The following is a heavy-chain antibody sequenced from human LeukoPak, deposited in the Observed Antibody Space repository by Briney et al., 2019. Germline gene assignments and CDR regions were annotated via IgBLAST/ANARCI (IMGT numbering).Heavy chain of an antibody. V-gene: IGHV4-39*01. D-gene: IGHD3-10*01. Sequence: SETLSPTCTVSGGSISSSSYYWGWIRQPPGKGLEWIGSIYYSGSTYYNPSLKNRVTTSVDTSKNQFSLKLSSVTAADTAVYYCASQPVLLWFGESIPFDYWGQGTLVTVSS. J-gene: IGHJ4*02. CDR1: GGSISSSSYY. CDR3: ASQPVLLWFGESIPFDY. CDR2: IYYSGST.